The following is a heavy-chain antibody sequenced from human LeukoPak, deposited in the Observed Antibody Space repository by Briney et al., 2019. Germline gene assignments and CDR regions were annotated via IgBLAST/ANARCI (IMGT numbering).Heavy chain of an antibody. D-gene: IGHD5-18*01. J-gene: IGHJ4*02. V-gene: IGHV4-59*11. Sequence: SETLSLTCTVSDVSISSHYWSWLRQPPGKGLEWIAYMRDTVNTKDNPSFRSRLTLSADTSKNQFSLRLSSVTAADTAVYYCATIKRGNIYGYFDFWGQGILVTTSS. CDR1: DVSISSHY. CDR2: MRDTVNT. CDR3: ATIKRGNIYGYFDF.